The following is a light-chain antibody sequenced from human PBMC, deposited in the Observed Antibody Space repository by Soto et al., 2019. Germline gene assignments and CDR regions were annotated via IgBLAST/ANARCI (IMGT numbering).Light chain of an antibody. CDR1: TSNIGNNF. Sequence: QSVLTQPPSVSAAPRQKVTISCSGSTSNIGNNFVSWYQQLPGTAPKLLIYDNNKRPSGIPDRFSGSRSGTSATLGITGLQTWDEADYYCQAYDYSLTAFVFGGGTKLTVL. CDR3: QAYDYSLTAFV. V-gene: IGLV1-51*01. J-gene: IGLJ3*02. CDR2: DNN.